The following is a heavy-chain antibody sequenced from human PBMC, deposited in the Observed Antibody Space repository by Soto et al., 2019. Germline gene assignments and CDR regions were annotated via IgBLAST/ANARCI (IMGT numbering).Heavy chain of an antibody. V-gene: IGHV5-51*01. CDR3: ARPAAGRTGTTFTYGMDV. CDR1: GYSFTSYW. J-gene: IGHJ6*02. D-gene: IGHD1-7*01. Sequence: GESLKISCKGSGYSFTSYWIGWVRQMPGKGLEWMGIIYPGDSDTRYSPSFQGQVTISADKSISTAYLQWSSLKASDTAMYYCARPAAGRTGTTFTYGMDVWGQGTTVTVSS. CDR2: IYPGDSDT.